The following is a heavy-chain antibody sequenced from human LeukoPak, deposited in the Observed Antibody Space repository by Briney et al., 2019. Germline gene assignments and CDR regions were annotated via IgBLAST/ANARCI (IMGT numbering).Heavy chain of an antibody. Sequence: GGSLRLSCAASGFTFSSYAMHWVRQAPGKGLEYVSAISSNGGSTFYANSVKGRFTISRDNSKNTLYLQMGSLRTEDMAVYYCARGYYYDSSGTSVDVCGKETTVTVSS. J-gene: IGHJ6*04. D-gene: IGHD3-22*01. CDR1: GFTFSSYA. CDR3: ARGYYYDSSGTSVDV. V-gene: IGHV3-64*01. CDR2: ISSNGGST.